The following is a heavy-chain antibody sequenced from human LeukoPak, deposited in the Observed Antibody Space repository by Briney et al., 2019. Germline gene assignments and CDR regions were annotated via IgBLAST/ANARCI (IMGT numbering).Heavy chain of an antibody. D-gene: IGHD6-6*01. Sequence: ASVKVSCKASGYTVTSYDINWVRQATGQGLEWMGWMNPNSGNTGYAQKFQGRVTITRNTSISTAYMELSSLRSEDTAVYYCARATQYSSSGFDYWGQGTLVTVSS. V-gene: IGHV1-8*03. J-gene: IGHJ4*02. CDR1: GYTVTSYD. CDR3: ARATQYSSSGFDY. CDR2: MNPNSGNT.